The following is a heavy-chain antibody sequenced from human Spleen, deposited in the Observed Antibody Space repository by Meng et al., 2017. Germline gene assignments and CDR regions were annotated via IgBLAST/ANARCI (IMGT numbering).Heavy chain of an antibody. CDR2: IYYSGST. J-gene: IGHJ5*02. CDR3: ANRRSGSYWSGNWFDP. Sequence: GSLRLSCIVSGGSISTSFYYWGWLRQPPGKGLEWIGSIYYSGSTYYNPSLKSRVTMSVDTSKNQFSLKLSSVTAADTAVYYCANRRSGSYWSGNWFDPWGQGTLVTVSS. CDR1: GGSISTSFYY. V-gene: IGHV4-39*07. D-gene: IGHD1-26*01.